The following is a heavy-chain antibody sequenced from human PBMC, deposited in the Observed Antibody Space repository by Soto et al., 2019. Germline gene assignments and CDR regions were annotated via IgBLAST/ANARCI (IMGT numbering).Heavy chain of an antibody. V-gene: IGHV3-49*03. Sequence: GGSLRLSCTASGVTFGDYAMSWFRQAPGKGLEWVGFIRSKAYGGTTEYAASVKGRFTISRDDSKSIAYLQMNSLKTEDTAVYYCTCMYSSGWPQGYWGQGTLVTVSS. CDR3: TCMYSSGWPQGY. CDR2: IRSKAYGGTT. CDR1: GVTFGDYA. D-gene: IGHD6-19*01. J-gene: IGHJ4*02.